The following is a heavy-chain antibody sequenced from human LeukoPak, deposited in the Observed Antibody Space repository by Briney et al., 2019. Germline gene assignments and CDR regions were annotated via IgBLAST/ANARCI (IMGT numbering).Heavy chain of an antibody. J-gene: IGHJ4*02. V-gene: IGHV4-59*12. D-gene: IGHD4-17*01. Sequence: SETLSLTCTVSGGSLSYYYWSWVRQPPGKGLEWIGYIYNGGSTNYNPSLKSRISISIDTSKNQFSLSLSSVTAADTAVYYCAREGGYGDLYYFDYWGQGTLVTVSS. CDR1: GGSLSYYY. CDR3: AREGGYGDLYYFDY. CDR2: IYNGGST.